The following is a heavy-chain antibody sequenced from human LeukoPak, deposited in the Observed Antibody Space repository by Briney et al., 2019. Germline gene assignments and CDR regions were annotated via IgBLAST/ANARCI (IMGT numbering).Heavy chain of an antibody. CDR1: GFIFSKSW. V-gene: IGHV3-7*01. Sequence: GGSLRLSCAASGFIFSKSWMSWVRQAPGKGLEWVANMNADGSQKDYVDFVKGPFPTSRANARTSLFLQMSSLRAEATAVYYCASYTHWVAGDVWGQGTPVTVSS. J-gene: IGHJ6*02. CDR3: ASYTHWVAGDV. D-gene: IGHD3-16*01. CDR2: MNADGSQK.